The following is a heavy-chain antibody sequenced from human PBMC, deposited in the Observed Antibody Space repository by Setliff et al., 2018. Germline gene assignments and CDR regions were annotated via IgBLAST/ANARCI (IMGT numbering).Heavy chain of an antibody. CDR3: ARDRISRYYDSGAHAFDI. J-gene: IGHJ3*02. CDR2: IRKDGSEK. V-gene: IGHV3-7*03. Sequence: LRLSCAASGFTFSTYRMNWVRQAPGKGLEWVASIRKDGSEKYYVDSVKGRFTISRDNAKNSVYLQMNSLRAEDTAVYYCARDRISRYYDSGAHAFDIWGQGTMVTVSS. CDR1: GFTFSTYR. D-gene: IGHD3-22*01.